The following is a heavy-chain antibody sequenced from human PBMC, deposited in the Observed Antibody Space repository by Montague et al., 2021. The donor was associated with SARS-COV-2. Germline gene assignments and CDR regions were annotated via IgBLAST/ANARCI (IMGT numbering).Heavy chain of an antibody. J-gene: IGHJ3*02. Sequence: SETLSLTCTVSGGSISSYYWSWIRQPPGKGLEWIGYIYYSGSTNYNPSLKSRVTISVDTSKNQFSLKLSSATAADTAVYYCARQRRYQLPITIFGVVMADAFDICGQGTMVTVSS. D-gene: IGHD3-3*01. CDR3: ARQRRYQLPITIFGVVMADAFDI. CDR1: GGSISSYY. V-gene: IGHV4-59*08. CDR2: IYYSGST.